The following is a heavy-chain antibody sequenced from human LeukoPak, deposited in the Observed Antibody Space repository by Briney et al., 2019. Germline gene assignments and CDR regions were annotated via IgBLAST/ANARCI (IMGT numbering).Heavy chain of an antibody. CDR2: IIPIFGTA. J-gene: IGHJ3*02. CDR1: GGSFSRYG. Sequence: SVNVSFKASGGSFSRYGFSWVRQAPGQGLEWMDGIIPIFGTANYAQKFQGRVTITADGSTSTAYMELSSLRSEDTAVYYCAREVYGSGNAFDIWGQGTLVTVSS. V-gene: IGHV1-69*01. CDR3: AREVYGSGNAFDI. D-gene: IGHD3-10*01.